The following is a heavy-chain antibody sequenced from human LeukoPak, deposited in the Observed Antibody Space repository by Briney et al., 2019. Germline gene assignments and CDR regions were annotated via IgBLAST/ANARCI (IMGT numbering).Heavy chain of an antibody. CDR3: ARDHCSSTSCYWPYYYYGMDV. D-gene: IGHD2-2*01. Sequence: SGGSLRLSCAASGFTFSNYYMHWVRQAPGKGLEWVAVISYDGSNKYYADSVKGRFTISRDNSENTLYLQMNSLRAEDTAVYYCARDHCSSTSCYWPYYYYGMDVWGQGTTVTVSS. V-gene: IGHV3-30*19. CDR2: ISYDGSNK. CDR1: GFTFSNYY. J-gene: IGHJ6*02.